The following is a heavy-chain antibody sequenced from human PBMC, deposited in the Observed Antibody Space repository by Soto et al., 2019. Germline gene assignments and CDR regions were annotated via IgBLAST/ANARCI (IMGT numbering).Heavy chain of an antibody. Sequence: QVQLVQSGAEVKKPGASVKVSCKASGYTFTSYAMHWVRQAPGQRLEWMGWINAGNGNTKYSQKFQGRVTITRDTSASTAYMELSSLRSEDTAVYYCARVPAIFGVVIFDYWGQGTLVTVSS. CDR1: GYTFTSYA. CDR2: INAGNGNT. J-gene: IGHJ4*02. CDR3: ARVPAIFGVVIFDY. D-gene: IGHD3-3*01. V-gene: IGHV1-3*01.